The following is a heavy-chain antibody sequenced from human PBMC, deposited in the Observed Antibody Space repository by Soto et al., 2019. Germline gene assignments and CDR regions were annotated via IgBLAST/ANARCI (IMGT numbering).Heavy chain of an antibody. CDR3: ARDLIATSGALLDY. CDR1: GYSFNKYV. Sequence: QVQLVQSGAEVKEPGASVKASCKASGYSFNKYVMHWVRQAPGQGLEWMGWISVDTGNTRYSQKYQGRLTITWDTPATTAYMELRGLRSEDTAVYYCARDLIATSGALLDYWSQGTLVTVPS. J-gene: IGHJ4*02. V-gene: IGHV1-3*01. CDR2: ISVDTGNT. D-gene: IGHD3-3*01.